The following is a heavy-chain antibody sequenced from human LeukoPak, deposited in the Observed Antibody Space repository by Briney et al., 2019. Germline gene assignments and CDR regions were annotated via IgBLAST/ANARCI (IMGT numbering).Heavy chain of an antibody. V-gene: IGHV4-38-2*02. CDR3: ARKPSIYYYDSSGYYPYYFDY. CDR1: GYSISSGYY. J-gene: IGHJ4*02. CDR2: IYHSGST. Sequence: SEALSLTCTVSGYSISSGYYWGWIRQPPGKGLEWIGSIYHSGSTYYNPSLKSRVTISVDTSKNQFSPKLSSVTAADTAVYYCARKPSIYYYDSSGYYPYYFDYWGQGTLVTVSS. D-gene: IGHD3-22*01.